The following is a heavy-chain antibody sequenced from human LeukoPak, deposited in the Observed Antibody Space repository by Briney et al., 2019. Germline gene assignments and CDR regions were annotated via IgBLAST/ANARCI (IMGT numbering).Heavy chain of an antibody. CDR2: FDPEDGET. CDR3: ATDGDGYNYRFDY. D-gene: IGHD5-24*01. CDR1: GYTLTELS. J-gene: IGHJ4*02. Sequence: ASVKASCKVSGYTLTELSMHWVRQAPGKGLEWMGGFDPEDGETIYAQKFQGRVTMTEDTSTDTAYMELSSLRSEDTAVYYCATDGDGYNYRFDYWGQGTLVTVSS. V-gene: IGHV1-24*01.